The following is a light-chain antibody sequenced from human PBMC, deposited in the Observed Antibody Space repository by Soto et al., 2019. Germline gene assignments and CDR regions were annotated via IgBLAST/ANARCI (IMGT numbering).Light chain of an antibody. CDR1: QSISSW. Sequence: IQMTHSPSTLSASVGDRVTITCRASQSISSWLAWYQQKPGKAPKLLIYDASSLESGVPSRFSGSGYGTEFTLTISSLQPDDFATYYCQQYNSYPYTFGQGTKVDIK. J-gene: IGKJ2*01. CDR3: QQYNSYPYT. V-gene: IGKV1-5*01. CDR2: DAS.